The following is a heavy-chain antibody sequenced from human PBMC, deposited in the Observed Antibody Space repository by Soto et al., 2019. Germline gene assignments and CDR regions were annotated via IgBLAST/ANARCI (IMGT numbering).Heavy chain of an antibody. CDR3: ARVAADIASWLDP. J-gene: IGHJ5*02. Sequence: QGQLQESGPGLVKPSETLSLTCPVSGDSISTYNWGWIRQPPGKGLEWIGCIYYSGVTNNNPSLKSRVTISVDTPKNQLSLKLNSVTAADTAVYYCARVAADIASWLDPWGQGTLVTVSS. V-gene: IGHV4-59*01. D-gene: IGHD5-12*01. CDR1: GDSISTYN. CDR2: IYYSGVT.